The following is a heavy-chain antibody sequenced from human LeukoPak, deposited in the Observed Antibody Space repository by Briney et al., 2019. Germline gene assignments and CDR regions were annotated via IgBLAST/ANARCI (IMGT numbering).Heavy chain of an antibody. CDR3: ARSEHSSSSFDY. D-gene: IGHD6-6*01. Sequence: PGGSLRLSCAASGFTLSSYSMNWVRQAPGKGLEWVSYISSSSTHIYYADSVKGRFTISRDNARNSLYLQMKSLRAEDTAIYYCARSEHSSSSFDYWGQGTLVTVSS. CDR2: ISSSSTHI. J-gene: IGHJ4*02. CDR1: GFTLSSYS. V-gene: IGHV3-21*01.